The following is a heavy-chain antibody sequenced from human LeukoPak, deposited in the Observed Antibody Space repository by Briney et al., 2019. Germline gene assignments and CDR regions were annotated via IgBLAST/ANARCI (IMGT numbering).Heavy chain of an antibody. CDR1: GFTFSSYA. CDR3: ASSWFGEEDAFDI. Sequence: GGSLRLSCAASGFTFSSYAMSWVRQAPGKGLEWVSVIYSGGSTYYADSVKGRFTISRDNSKNTLYLQMNSLRAEDTAVYYCASSWFGEEDAFDIWGQGTMVTVSS. D-gene: IGHD3-10*01. V-gene: IGHV3-66*01. CDR2: IYSGGST. J-gene: IGHJ3*02.